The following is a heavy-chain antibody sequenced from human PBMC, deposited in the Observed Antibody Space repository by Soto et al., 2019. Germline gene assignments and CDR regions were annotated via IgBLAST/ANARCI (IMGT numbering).Heavy chain of an antibody. V-gene: IGHV3-11*01. CDR3: SRDPRLADY. Sequence: GGSLRLSCAASGFTFSDHYMTWIRQAPGKGPEWLSYISGGGDIISYADSVKGRFIISRDNAKRSLYLQMNSLTVEDTAVYYCSRDPRLADYWGQGTLVTISS. J-gene: IGHJ4*02. CDR1: GFTFSDHY. CDR2: ISGGGDII. D-gene: IGHD6-25*01.